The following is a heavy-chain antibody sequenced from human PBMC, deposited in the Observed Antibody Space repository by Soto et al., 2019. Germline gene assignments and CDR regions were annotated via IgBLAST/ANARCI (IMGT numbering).Heavy chain of an antibody. CDR1: GFTFSSYG. D-gene: IGHD2-21*01. CDR2: IWYDGSNK. V-gene: IGHV3-33*01. J-gene: IGHJ6*02. Sequence: GGSLRLSCAASGFTFSSYGMHWVRQAPGKGLEWVAVIWYDGSNKYYADSVKGRLTISRDNSKNTLYLQMNSLRAEDTAVYYCARDRLGYYYYGMDVWGQGTTVTVSS. CDR3: ARDRLGYYYYGMDV.